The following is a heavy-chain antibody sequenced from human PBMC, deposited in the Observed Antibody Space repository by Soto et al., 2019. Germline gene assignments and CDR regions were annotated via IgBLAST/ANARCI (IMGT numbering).Heavy chain of an antibody. CDR2: IYYSGST. V-gene: IGHV4-59*01. J-gene: IGHJ4*02. Sequence: PSETLSLTCTVSGGSISSYYWSWIRQPPGKGLEWIGYIYYSGSTNYNPSLKSRVTISVDTSKNQFSLKLSSVTAADTAVYYCARGGPLNADDYWGQGTLVTVSS. D-gene: IGHD2-8*01. CDR3: ARGGPLNADDY. CDR1: GGSISSYY.